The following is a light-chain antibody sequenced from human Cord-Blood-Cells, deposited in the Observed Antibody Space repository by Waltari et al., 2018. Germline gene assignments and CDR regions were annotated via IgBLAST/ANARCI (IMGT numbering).Light chain of an antibody. CDR2: SNN. V-gene: IGLV1-44*01. J-gene: IGLJ1*01. Sequence: QSVLTQPPSASGTPGQRVTISCSGSSSNIGSNTVTWYQQLPGTAPHLLIYSNNQRPSGVPDRFSGSKSGTSASLAISGLQSEDEADYYCAAWDDSLNGYVFGTGTKVTVL. CDR3: AAWDDSLNGYV. CDR1: SSNIGSNT.